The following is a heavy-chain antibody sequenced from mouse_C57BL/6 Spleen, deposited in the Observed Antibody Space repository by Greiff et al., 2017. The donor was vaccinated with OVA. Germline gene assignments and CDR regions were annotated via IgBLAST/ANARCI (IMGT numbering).Heavy chain of an antibody. CDR2: IRLKSDNYAT. J-gene: IGHJ4*01. D-gene: IGHD2-4*01. CDR1: GFTFSNYW. CDR3: TGGDYDVRYYAMDY. V-gene: IGHV6-3*01. Sequence: EVKLEESGGGLVQPGGSMKLSCVASGFTFSNYWMNWVRQSPEKGLEWVAQIRLKSDNYATHYAESVKGRFTISRDDSKSSVYLQMNNLRAEDTGIDYCTGGDYDVRYYAMDYWGQGTSVTVSS.